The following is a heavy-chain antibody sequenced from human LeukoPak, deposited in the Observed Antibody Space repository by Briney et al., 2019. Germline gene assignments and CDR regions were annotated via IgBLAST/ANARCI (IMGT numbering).Heavy chain of an antibody. Sequence: GASVKVSCKASGYMFSIHDIHWVRQAPGQGLEWMGWINAGNENTKYSQKFQGRVTITRDTTANTAYMELSSLRSEDTAIYYCAREGSTSSAYYYTGLDVWGRGTAVTVSS. CDR1: GYMFSIHD. CDR3: AREGSTSSAYYYTGLDV. J-gene: IGHJ6*02. CDR2: INAGNENT. D-gene: IGHD1-1*01. V-gene: IGHV1-3*01.